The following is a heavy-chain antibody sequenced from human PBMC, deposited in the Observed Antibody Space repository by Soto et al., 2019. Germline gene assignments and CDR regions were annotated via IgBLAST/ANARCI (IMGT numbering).Heavy chain of an antibody. CDR1: RFTYSSYA. V-gene: IGHV3-23*01. D-gene: IGHD3-16*02. CDR2: ISGSGGSI. CDR3: AKDAPYDYVWGSYRQGNPN. J-gene: IGHJ4*01. Sequence: GGSLRLHGSASRFTYSSYAVSSVRQAPGKGLEWVSAISGSGGSIDYADSERGRFTMSRDNSKNPHELQMHNLRAEDTAVYYCAKDAPYDYVWGSYRQGNPNWGQGTVVTVSS.